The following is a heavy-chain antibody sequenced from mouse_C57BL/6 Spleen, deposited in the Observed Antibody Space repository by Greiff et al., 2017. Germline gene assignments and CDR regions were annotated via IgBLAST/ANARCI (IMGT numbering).Heavy chain of an antibody. CDR2: INPGSGGT. V-gene: IGHV1-54*01. D-gene: IGHD1-1*01. CDR3: ARGGTTVVADDAMDY. J-gene: IGHJ4*01. Sequence: VQLQQSGAELVRPGTSVKVSCKASGYAFTNYLIEWVKQRLGQGLEWIGVINPGSGGTNYNEKFKGKATLTADKSSSTAYMQLSSLTSEDSAVYFCARGGTTVVADDAMDYWGQGTSVTVSS. CDR1: GYAFTNYL.